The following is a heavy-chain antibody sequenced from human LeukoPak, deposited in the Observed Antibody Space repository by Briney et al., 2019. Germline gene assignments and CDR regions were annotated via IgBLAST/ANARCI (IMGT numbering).Heavy chain of an antibody. CDR2: INPSGGST. CDR1: GYTFTSYY. CDR3: ARDSIAAAGTRAFDI. Sequence: ASVKVSCKASGYTFTSYYMHWVRQAPGQGLEWMGIINPSGGSTSYAQKFQGRVTMTRDTSTSTVYMELSSLRSDDTAVYYCARDSIAAAGTRAFDIWGQGTMVTVSS. V-gene: IGHV1-46*01. D-gene: IGHD6-13*01. J-gene: IGHJ3*02.